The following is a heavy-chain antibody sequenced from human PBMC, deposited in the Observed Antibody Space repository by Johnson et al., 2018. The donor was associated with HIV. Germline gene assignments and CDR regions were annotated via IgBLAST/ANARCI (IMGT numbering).Heavy chain of an antibody. Sequence: EVQLVESGGGLVQPGGSLRLSCAVSGFTFSSYWMHWVRQAPGKGLVWVSRINSDGSSKNYADSVKGRFTISRDNSKNTLCLQMNCLTADDTAIYYCVSSPNWALGDIWGQGTMATVSS. CDR1: GFTFSSYW. CDR2: INSDGSSK. D-gene: IGHD7-27*01. CDR3: VSSPNWALGDI. V-gene: IGHV3-74*02. J-gene: IGHJ3*02.